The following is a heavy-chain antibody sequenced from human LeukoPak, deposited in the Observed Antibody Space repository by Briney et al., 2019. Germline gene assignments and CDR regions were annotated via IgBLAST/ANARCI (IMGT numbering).Heavy chain of an antibody. J-gene: IGHJ4*02. Sequence: GGSLRLSCAASGNSWMHWVRQAPGKGLVWVSHINSDGSWTSYADSVKGRFTISKDNSKNTVYLQMNSLRIEDTAVYYCASTSSWYGGREWAHYFDYWGQGTLVTVSS. V-gene: IGHV3-74*01. CDR2: INSDGSWT. D-gene: IGHD6-13*01. CDR1: GNSW. CDR3: ASTSSWYGGREWAHYFDY.